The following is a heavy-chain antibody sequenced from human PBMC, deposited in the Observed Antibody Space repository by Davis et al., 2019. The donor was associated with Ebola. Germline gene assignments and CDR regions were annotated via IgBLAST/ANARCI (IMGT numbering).Heavy chain of an antibody. CDR2: IKRKVDGETT. D-gene: IGHD3-10*01. CDR1: GFTFNNAW. J-gene: IGHJ4*02. Sequence: GGSLRLSCAASGFTFNNAWMNWVRQVPGEGLEWVGRIKRKVDGETTDYAASMKGRFSISRDDSKNILYLQINGPKSEDTAIYYCAKQGSFGECDYWGQGTLVTVSS. CDR3: AKQGSFGECDY. V-gene: IGHV3-15*01.